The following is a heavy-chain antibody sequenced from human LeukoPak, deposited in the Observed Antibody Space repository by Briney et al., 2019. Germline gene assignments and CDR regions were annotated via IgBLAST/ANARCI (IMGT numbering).Heavy chain of an antibody. D-gene: IGHD4-17*01. CDR3: ARDGLNDYGDYGPFDY. Sequence: GGSLRLSCAASGFTFSSYAMHWVRQAPGKGLEWVAVISYDGSNKYYADSVKGRFTISRDNSKNTLYLQMNSLRAEDTAVYYCARDGLNDYGDYGPFDYWGQGTLVTVSS. J-gene: IGHJ4*02. V-gene: IGHV3-30-3*01. CDR2: ISYDGSNK. CDR1: GFTFSSYA.